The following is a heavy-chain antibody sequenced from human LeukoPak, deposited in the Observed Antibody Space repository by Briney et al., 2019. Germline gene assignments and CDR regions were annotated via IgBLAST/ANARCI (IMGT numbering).Heavy chain of an antibody. CDR1: GFTFSNAW. CDR2: ISSSSSYI. V-gene: IGHV3-21*01. CDR3: ARAGDGYSYDY. J-gene: IGHJ4*02. Sequence: GGSLRLSCAASGFTFSNAWMSWVRQAPGKGLEWVSSISSSSSYIYYADSVKGRFTISRDNAKNSLYLQMSSLRAEDTAVYYCARAGDGYSYDYWGQGTLVTVSS. D-gene: IGHD5-24*01.